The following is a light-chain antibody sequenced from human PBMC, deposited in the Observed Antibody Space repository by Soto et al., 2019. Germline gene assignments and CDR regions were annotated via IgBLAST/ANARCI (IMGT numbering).Light chain of an antibody. J-gene: IGKJ1*01. V-gene: IGKV3-15*01. Sequence: IVMTQSPATLSVSPWERSTLSCGASQSVSSNLAWYQQKPGQAPRLLIYGASTRATGIPARFSGSGSGTEFTLTISSLQSEDFAVYYCQQYNNWPWTFGQGTKVDIK. CDR2: GAS. CDR1: QSVSSN. CDR3: QQYNNWPWT.